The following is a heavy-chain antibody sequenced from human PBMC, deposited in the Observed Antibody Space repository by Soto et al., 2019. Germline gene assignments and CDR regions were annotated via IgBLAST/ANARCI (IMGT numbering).Heavy chain of an antibody. V-gene: IGHV4-34*01. Sequence: WMPSSAGKGMEWIGEINHSGSTDYNPALKSRVTISVDTSKNQFSLKLSSVTAADTAVYYCATGRQGSRITLVGGGIRRAYPMHLSCERTSVT. CDR3: ATGRQGSRITLVGGGIRRAYPMHL. D-gene: IGHD3-10*01. CDR2: INHSGST. J-gene: IGHJ6*02.